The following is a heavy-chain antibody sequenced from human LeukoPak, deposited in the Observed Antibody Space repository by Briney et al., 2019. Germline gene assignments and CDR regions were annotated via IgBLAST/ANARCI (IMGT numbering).Heavy chain of an antibody. D-gene: IGHD6-13*01. CDR1: GYTFTGYY. V-gene: IGHV1-69*13. CDR2: IIPIFGTA. J-gene: IGHJ3*02. CDR3: ARSGEGQSLAAAPFDI. Sequence: SVKVSCKASGYTFTGYYMHWVRQAPGQGLEWMGGIIPIFGTANYAQKFQGRVTITADESTSTAYMELSSLRSEDTAVYYCARSGEGQSLAAAPFDIWGQGTMVTVSS.